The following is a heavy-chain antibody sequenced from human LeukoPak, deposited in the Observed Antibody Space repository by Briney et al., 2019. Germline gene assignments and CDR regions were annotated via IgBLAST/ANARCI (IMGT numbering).Heavy chain of an antibody. CDR1: GFTFSSYS. V-gene: IGHV3-21*01. Sequence: GGSLRLSCAASGFTFSSYSMNWVRQAPGKGLEWVSSISSSSSYIYYADSVKGRFTISRDNARNSLYLQMNSLRAEDTAVYYCARDRLLWFGELTYYFDYWGQGTLVTVSS. CDR2: ISSSSSYI. CDR3: ARDRLLWFGELTYYFDY. D-gene: IGHD3-10*01. J-gene: IGHJ4*02.